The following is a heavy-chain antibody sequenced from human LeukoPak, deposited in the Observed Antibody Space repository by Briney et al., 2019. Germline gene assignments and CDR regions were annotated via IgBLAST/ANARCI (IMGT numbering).Heavy chain of an antibody. Sequence: SETLSLTCTVSGGSISSSSYYWGWIRQPPGKGLEWIGSIYYSGSTYYNPSLKSRVAISVDTSKNQFSLKLSSVTAADTAVYYCARIRVQLWLRVRAFDIWGQGTMVTVSS. CDR2: IYYSGST. D-gene: IGHD5-18*01. V-gene: IGHV4-39*07. CDR3: ARIRVQLWLRVRAFDI. J-gene: IGHJ3*02. CDR1: GGSISSSSYY.